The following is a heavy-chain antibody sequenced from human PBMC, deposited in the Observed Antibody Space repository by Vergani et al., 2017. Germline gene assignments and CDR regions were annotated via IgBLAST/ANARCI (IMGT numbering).Heavy chain of an antibody. V-gene: IGHV4-59*01. CDR3: AREGGDGYLTDAFDI. D-gene: IGHD5-24*01. CDR2: IYYSGST. J-gene: IGHJ3*02. Sequence: QVQLQESGPGLVKPSETLSLTCTVSGGSISSYYWSWIRQPPGKGLEWIGYIYYSGSTNYNPSLKSRVTISVDTSKNQFSLKLSSVTAADTAAYYCAREGGDGYLTDAFDIWGQGTMVTVSS. CDR1: GGSISSYY.